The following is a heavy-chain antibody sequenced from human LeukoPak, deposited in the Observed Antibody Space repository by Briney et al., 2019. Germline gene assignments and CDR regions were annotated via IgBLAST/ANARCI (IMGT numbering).Heavy chain of an antibody. J-gene: IGHJ4*02. CDR1: EFTFSRYS. D-gene: IGHD3-22*01. CDR2: ISSGTSTI. Sequence: GGSLRLSCAASEFTFSRYSMNWVRQAPGKGLEWVSYISSGTSTIYYADSVKGRFTISRDNAMNSLSLQMNSLRAEDTAVYYCARGTSSSDYSRLYYFDYWGQGTLVTVSS. V-gene: IGHV3-48*01. CDR3: ARGTSSSDYSRLYYFDY.